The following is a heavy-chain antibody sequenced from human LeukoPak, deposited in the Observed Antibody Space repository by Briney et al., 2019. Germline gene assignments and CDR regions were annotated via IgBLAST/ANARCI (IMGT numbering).Heavy chain of an antibody. CDR3: AKVMPPGRIRFYSYYMDV. V-gene: IGHV3-74*01. Sequence: LSGGSLRLSCAASGFTFKNYWMHWVRQAPGKGPVWVSRINDDGSGTSYADSVKGRFTISRDDAKNTLSLQMNGLRVEDTAVYYCAKVMPPGRIRFYSYYMDVWGKGTTVAVS. CDR1: GFTFKNYW. D-gene: IGHD2-15*01. CDR2: INDDGSGT. J-gene: IGHJ6*03.